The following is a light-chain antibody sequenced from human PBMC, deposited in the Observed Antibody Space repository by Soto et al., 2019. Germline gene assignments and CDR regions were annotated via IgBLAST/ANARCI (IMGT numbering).Light chain of an antibody. CDR1: QSVSSIY. CDR2: GAS. CDR3: QQRSNCPLT. Sequence: EIVLTQSPGTLSLSPGERATLSCRASQSVSSIYLAWYQQKPGQAPRLLIYGASSRATGIPDRFSGSGSGTDFTLTISSLEPEDFAVYYCQQRSNCPLTFGGGTKVDIK. J-gene: IGKJ4*01. V-gene: IGKV3D-20*02.